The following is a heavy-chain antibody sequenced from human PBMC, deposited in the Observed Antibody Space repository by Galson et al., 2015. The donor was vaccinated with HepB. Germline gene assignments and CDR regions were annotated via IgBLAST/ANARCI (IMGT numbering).Heavy chain of an antibody. CDR3: ARETNNSGWYYFDD. CDR1: GFTLSRHT. D-gene: IGHD6-19*01. CDR2: ISYDGSHT. Sequence: SLRLSCAASGFTLSRHTIHWARQAPGKGLEWVAVISYDGSHTYYADSVKGRFTISRDTSKNTLYLQMNSLRAEDTGVYYCARETNNSGWYYFDDCGQGTRVTGSS. V-gene: IGHV3-30*04. J-gene: IGHJ4*02.